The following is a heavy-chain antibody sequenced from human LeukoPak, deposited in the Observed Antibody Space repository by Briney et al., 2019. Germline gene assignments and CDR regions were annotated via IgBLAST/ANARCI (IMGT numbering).Heavy chain of an antibody. V-gene: IGHV1-69*13. CDR3: ARTGRVAAAGTVGKRPFDY. J-gene: IGHJ4*02. Sequence: EASVTVSCKASGGTFSSYAISWVRQAPGQGLEWMGGIIPIFGTANYAQKFQGRVTITADESTSTAYMELSSLRSDDTAVYYCARTGRVAAAGTVGKRPFDYWGQGTLVTVSS. CDR1: GGTFSSYA. D-gene: IGHD6-13*01. CDR2: IIPIFGTA.